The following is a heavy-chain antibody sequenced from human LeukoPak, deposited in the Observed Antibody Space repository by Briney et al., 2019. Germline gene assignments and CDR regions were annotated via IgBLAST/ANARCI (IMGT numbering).Heavy chain of an antibody. V-gene: IGHV3-66*02. CDR1: GFSVRSKY. CDR2: IYSGGTT. CDR3: ASGTPGHSGSYRAFDY. D-gene: IGHD1-26*01. J-gene: IGHJ4*02. Sequence: GGSLRLSCAASGFSVRSKYMTWVRQAPGKGLEWVSVIYSGGTTYYADSVKGRFTISRDNSKNTLFLQMNSLRPDDTAAYYCASGTPGHSGSYRAFDYWGQGTLVTVSS.